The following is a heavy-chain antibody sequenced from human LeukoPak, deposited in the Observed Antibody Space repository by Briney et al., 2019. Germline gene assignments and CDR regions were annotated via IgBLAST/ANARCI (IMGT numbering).Heavy chain of an antibody. Sequence: KESGPTLVKPTQTLTLTCTFSGFSLSTSGVGVGWIRQPPGKALEWLALIYWNDDKRYSPSLKSRLTITKDTSKNQVVLTMTNMDPVDTATYYCAHMDYDFWSGFLYIDYWGQGTLVTVSS. CDR3: AHMDYDFWSGFLYIDY. D-gene: IGHD3-3*01. CDR2: IYWNDDK. V-gene: IGHV2-5*01. CDR1: GFSLSTSGVG. J-gene: IGHJ4*02.